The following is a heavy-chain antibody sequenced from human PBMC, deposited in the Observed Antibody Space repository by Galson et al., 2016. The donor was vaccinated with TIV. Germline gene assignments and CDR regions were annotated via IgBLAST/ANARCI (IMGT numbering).Heavy chain of an antibody. V-gene: IGHV1-69*04. J-gene: IGHJ6*02. CDR3: ARDRPHLLSGHVMDV. CDR2: IILVVGLA. CDR1: GGSLSTYT. D-gene: IGHD2/OR15-2a*01. Sequence: SVKVSCKASGGSLSTYTISWVRQAPGQGLEWMGRIILVVGLANYAQKFQGRLTITADTSTTTAYMELRSLRSYDTAVYYCARDRPHLLSGHVMDVWGQGTTVTVSS.